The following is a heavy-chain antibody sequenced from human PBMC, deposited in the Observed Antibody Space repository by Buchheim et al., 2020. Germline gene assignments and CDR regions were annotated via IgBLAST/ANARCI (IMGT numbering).Heavy chain of an antibody. CDR2: ISYDGRNK. J-gene: IGHJ6*02. CDR1: GFTFSNYA. V-gene: IGHV3-30*04. CDR3: ARDRYGMDV. Sequence: QEQLVESGGGVVQPGRSLRLSCAASGFTFSNYAMHWVRQAPGKGLEWVAVISYDGRNKYYAESVKGRFTISRDNSKNTLYLQMNSLRAEDTAVYYCARDRYGMDVWGQGTT.